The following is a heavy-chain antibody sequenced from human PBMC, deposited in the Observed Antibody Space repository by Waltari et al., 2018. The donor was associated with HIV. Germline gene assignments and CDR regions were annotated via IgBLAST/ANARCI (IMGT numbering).Heavy chain of an antibody. Sequence: QLQLQESGPGLVKPSETLSLTCTVSGGSISSSSYYWGWIRQPPGKGLEWIGSIYYSGSTYYNQSLKRRVTISVDTSKNQFSLKLSSVTAADTAVYYCARVQTGVDTAMVNRYFDLWGRGTLVTVSS. CDR3: ARVQTGVDTAMVNRYFDL. D-gene: IGHD5-18*01. J-gene: IGHJ2*01. CDR1: GGSISSSSYY. V-gene: IGHV4-39*01. CDR2: IYYSGST.